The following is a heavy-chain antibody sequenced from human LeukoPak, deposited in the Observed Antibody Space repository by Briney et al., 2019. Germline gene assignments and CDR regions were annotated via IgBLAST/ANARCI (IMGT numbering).Heavy chain of an antibody. CDR2: INPSGGST. V-gene: IGHV1-46*01. Sequence: ASVKVSCTASGYTFTSYYMPWVRHAPRQGLERKGIINPSGGSTSYAQKFQGRVTMTRDTSTSTVYMELSSLRSEDTAVYYCARDGIQSGYVLFFFDYWGQGTLVTVSS. J-gene: IGHJ4*02. CDR3: ARDGIQSGYVLFFFDY. D-gene: IGHD5-12*01. CDR1: GYTFTSYY.